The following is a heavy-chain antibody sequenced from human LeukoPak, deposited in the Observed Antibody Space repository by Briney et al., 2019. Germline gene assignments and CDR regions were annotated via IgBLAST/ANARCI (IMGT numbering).Heavy chain of an antibody. CDR3: ATAAGTTYFDY. V-gene: IGHV1-24*01. J-gene: IGHJ4*02. Sequence: ASVTVSFKFSVYTLTELSMHWVRQAPGKGREWMGGFDPEDGETIYAQKFQGRVTMTEDTSTDTAYMELSSLRSEDTAVYYCATAAGTTYFDYWGQGTLVTVSS. CDR2: FDPEDGET. CDR1: VYTLTELS. D-gene: IGHD4-17*01.